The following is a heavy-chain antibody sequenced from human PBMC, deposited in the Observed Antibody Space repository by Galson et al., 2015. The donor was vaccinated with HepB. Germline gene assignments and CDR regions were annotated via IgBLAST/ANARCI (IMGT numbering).Heavy chain of an antibody. Sequence: CAISGDSVSSNSVAWNWIRQSPSRGLEWLGRTYYRSKWYNNYAISVKSRISVNPDTSKNQFSLQLTSVTPDDTAVYYCARDSGSGGFDYWGQGTLVTVPS. CDR1: GDSVSSNSVA. CDR2: TYYRSKWYN. J-gene: IGHJ4*02. V-gene: IGHV6-1*01. D-gene: IGHD3-16*01. CDR3: ARDSGSGGFDY.